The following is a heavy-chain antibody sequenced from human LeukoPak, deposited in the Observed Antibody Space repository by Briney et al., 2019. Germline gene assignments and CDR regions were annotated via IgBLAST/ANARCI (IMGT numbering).Heavy chain of an antibody. Sequence: GRPLRLSCTASGFTFGDYAMSWVRQAPGKGLEWVGFIRSKAYGGTTEYAASVKGRFTISRDDSKSIAYLQMNSLKTEDTAVYYCTRGAATGLYWGQGTLVTVSS. V-gene: IGHV3-49*04. CDR3: TRGAATGLY. D-gene: IGHD2-15*01. J-gene: IGHJ4*02. CDR1: GFTFGDYA. CDR2: IRSKAYGGTT.